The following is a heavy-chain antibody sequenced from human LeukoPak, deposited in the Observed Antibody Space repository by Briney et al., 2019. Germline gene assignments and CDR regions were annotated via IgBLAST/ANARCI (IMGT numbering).Heavy chain of an antibody. CDR1: GGSISSSSYY. CDR3: AREDDDYGDYEYYFDY. J-gene: IGHJ4*02. D-gene: IGHD4-17*01. Sequence: ASETLSLTCTVSGGSISSSSYYWGWIRQPPGKGLEWIGSIYYSGSTYYNPSLKSRVTISVDTSKNQFSLKLSSVTAADTAVYYCAREDDDYGDYEYYFDYWGQGTLVTVSS. CDR2: IYYSGST. V-gene: IGHV4-39*07.